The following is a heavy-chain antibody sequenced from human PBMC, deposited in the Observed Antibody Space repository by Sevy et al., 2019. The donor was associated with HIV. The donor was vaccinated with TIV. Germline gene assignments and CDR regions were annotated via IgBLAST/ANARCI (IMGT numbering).Heavy chain of an antibody. CDR3: ARVAAPDAFDI. CDR2: IYYSGST. J-gene: IGHJ3*02. D-gene: IGHD6-13*01. CDR1: GGSISSYY. Sequence: SETLSLTCTVSGGSISSYYWSWIRQPPGKGLEWIGYIYYSGSTNYNPSLKSRVTISVDTSKNQFSLELSSVTAADTAVYYCARVAAPDAFDIWGQGTMVTVSS. V-gene: IGHV4-59*13.